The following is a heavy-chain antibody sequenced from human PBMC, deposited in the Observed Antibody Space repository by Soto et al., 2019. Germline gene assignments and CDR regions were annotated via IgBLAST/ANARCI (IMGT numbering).Heavy chain of an antibody. CDR1: DVSINSFY. V-gene: IGHV4-4*07. CDR2: MHTSGTL. Sequence: QVQLQESGPGLVQPSATLSLTCTVSDVSINSFYWSWVRQPPGQGLAGGGHMHTSGTLDYNPSLKGRISISVDTSKNQCSLNLRSVTAADTAVYYCVRVVNWRGLDVWGQGTAVTVSS. J-gene: IGHJ6*02. CDR3: VRVVNWRGLDV. D-gene: IGHD1-1*01.